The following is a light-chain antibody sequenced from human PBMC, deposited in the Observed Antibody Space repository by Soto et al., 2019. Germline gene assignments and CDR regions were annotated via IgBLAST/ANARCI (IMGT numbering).Light chain of an antibody. CDR3: QQRSNWPPNT. J-gene: IGKJ4*01. CDR1: QSVSSY. V-gene: IGKV3-11*01. CDR2: DAS. Sequence: EIVFTQSPAPLSLSPGERAPLSCRASQSVSSYLAWYQQKPGQAPRLLIYDASNRATGIPARFSGSGSGTDFTLTISSLEPEDFAVYYCQQRSNWPPNTFGGGTKVDIK.